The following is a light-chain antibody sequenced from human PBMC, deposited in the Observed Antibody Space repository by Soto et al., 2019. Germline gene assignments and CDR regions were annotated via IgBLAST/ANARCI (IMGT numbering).Light chain of an antibody. CDR3: QQYYSYPRT. V-gene: IGKV1-9*01. Sequence: DIQMTQSPSSLSASVGDRFTITCRASQGISTYLAWYQQKPGKAPKLLIYAASTLQSGVPSRFSGSGSGTDFTLTISCLQSEDFATYYCQQYYSYPRTFGQGTKVDI. CDR2: AAS. CDR1: QGISTY. J-gene: IGKJ1*01.